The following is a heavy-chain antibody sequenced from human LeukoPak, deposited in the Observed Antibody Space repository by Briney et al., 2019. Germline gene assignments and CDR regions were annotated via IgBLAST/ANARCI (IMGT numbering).Heavy chain of an antibody. Sequence: GGSLRLSCAASGFTFSSYGMSWVRQAPGKGLEWVSAISGSGGSTYYADSVKGRFTISRDNSKNTLYLQMNSLRAEDTAVYYCAKSNGDYYYYMDVWGKGTTVTISS. J-gene: IGHJ6*03. CDR3: AKSNGDYYYYMDV. CDR1: GFTFSSYG. D-gene: IGHD4-17*01. V-gene: IGHV3-23*01. CDR2: ISGSGGST.